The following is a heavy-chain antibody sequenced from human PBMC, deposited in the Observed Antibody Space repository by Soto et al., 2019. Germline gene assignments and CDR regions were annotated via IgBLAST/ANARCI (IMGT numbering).Heavy chain of an antibody. V-gene: IGHV1-46*01. J-gene: IGHJ4*02. D-gene: IGHD6-13*01. CDR2: INPSGGST. Sequence: ASVKVSCKASGYTFTSYYMHWVRQAPGQGLEWMGIINPSGGSTSYAQKFQGRVTMTRDTSTSTVYMELSSLRSEDTAVYYCARGGSPYSSSWQTQFDYWGQGTLVTVSS. CDR1: GYTFTSYY. CDR3: ARGGSPYSSSWQTQFDY.